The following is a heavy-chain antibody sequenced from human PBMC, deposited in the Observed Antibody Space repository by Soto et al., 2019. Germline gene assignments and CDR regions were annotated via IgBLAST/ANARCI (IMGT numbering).Heavy chain of an antibody. J-gene: IGHJ4*02. V-gene: IGHV1-3*01. CDR1: GYSFINNA. CDR3: ARDALDKNGYYLGEPYDS. Sequence: ASVKVSCTASGYSFINNAVHWVRNAPGQRLEWMGWINPANGITKCSQKFQGRVTIISDTSRTTDYRALSSRRSEKTAVYYSARDALDKNGYYLGEPYDSWGQGTLVTVSS. CDR2: INPANGIT. D-gene: IGHD3-22*01.